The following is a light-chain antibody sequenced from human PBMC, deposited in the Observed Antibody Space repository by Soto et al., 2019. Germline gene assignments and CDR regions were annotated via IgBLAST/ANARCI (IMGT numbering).Light chain of an antibody. CDR1: SSNIGSNT. Sequence: QSVLTQPPSASGTPGQRVTISCSGSSSNIGSNTVNWYQKLPGTAPKLLIYTNNLRPSGVPDRFSGSKSGTSASLAISGLQSEDEDDYYCAAWDDSLSGVVFGGGTKVTVL. J-gene: IGLJ2*01. CDR2: TNN. CDR3: AAWDDSLSGVV. V-gene: IGLV1-44*01.